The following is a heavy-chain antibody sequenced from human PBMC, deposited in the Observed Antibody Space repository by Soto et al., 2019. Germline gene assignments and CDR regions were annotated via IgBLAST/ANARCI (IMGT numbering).Heavy chain of an antibody. Sequence: QVQLVQSGAEVKKPGSSVKVSCKASGGTFSSYAISWVRQAPGQGLEWMGGIIPIFGTANYAQKFQGRVTITADESTSTAYMELSSLRSEDTAVYYCARDTTGTAKNRLYYYSYGMDVWGQGTTVTVSS. J-gene: IGHJ6*02. CDR3: ARDTTGTAKNRLYYYSYGMDV. V-gene: IGHV1-69*01. D-gene: IGHD1-1*01. CDR1: GGTFSSYA. CDR2: IIPIFGTA.